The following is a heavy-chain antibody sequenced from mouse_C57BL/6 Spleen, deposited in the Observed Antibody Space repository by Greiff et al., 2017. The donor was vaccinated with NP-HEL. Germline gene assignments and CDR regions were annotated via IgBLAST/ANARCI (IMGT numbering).Heavy chain of an antibody. J-gene: IGHJ4*01. CDR3: ARNGDGYFEGNAMDY. CDR1: GFSLTSYA. Sequence: VKLVESGPGLVAPSQSLSITCTVSGFSLTSYAISWVRQPPGKGLEWLGVIWTGGGTNYNSALKSRLSISKDNSKSQVFLKMNSLQTDDTARYYCARNGDGYFEGNAMDYWGQGTSVTVSS. D-gene: IGHD2-3*01. V-gene: IGHV2-9-1*01. CDR2: IWTGGGT.